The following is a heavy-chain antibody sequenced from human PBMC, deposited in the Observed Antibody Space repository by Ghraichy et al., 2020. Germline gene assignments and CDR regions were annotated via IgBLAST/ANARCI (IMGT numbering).Heavy chain of an antibody. CDR1: GFTFSNYW. Sequence: GGSLRLSCAASGFTFSNYWMSWVRQAPGKGLEWVANIKEDGSEKYYGDSVKGRFTIFRDNAKNSLYLQMNSLRVEDTAVYYCASFRPFDYWGQGTLVPVSS. CDR3: ASFRPFDY. V-gene: IGHV3-7*01. J-gene: IGHJ4*02. CDR2: IKEDGSEK.